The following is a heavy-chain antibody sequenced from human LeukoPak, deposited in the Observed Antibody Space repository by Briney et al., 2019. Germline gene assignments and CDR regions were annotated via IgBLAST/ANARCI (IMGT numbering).Heavy chain of an antibody. V-gene: IGHV6-1*01. CDR3: SGDLAVAAIHFYGMDV. CDR1: GDSVSRNSAA. Sequence: SQTLSLTCAISGDSVSRNSAAWNWIRQSPSRGLEWLGRTYYRSKWYADYAVSLKGRTTINADGSKNQFSLRLTSVTPDDTAVYYCSGDLAVAAIHFYGMDVWGQGTTVTVSS. J-gene: IGHJ6*02. D-gene: IGHD6-19*01. CDR2: TYYRSKWYA.